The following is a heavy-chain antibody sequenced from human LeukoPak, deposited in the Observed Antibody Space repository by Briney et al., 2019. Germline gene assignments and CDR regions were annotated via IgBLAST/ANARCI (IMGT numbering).Heavy chain of an antibody. CDR3: ARDGKGTDFDY. Sequence: GGSLRLSCAASGFTFSSYAMSWVRQAPGKGLEWVSAISGSGGSTYYADSVKGRFTISRDNSKNSLYLQMNSLRAEDTAVYYCARDGKGTDFDYWGQGTLVTVSS. CDR2: ISGSGGST. CDR1: GFTFSSYA. V-gene: IGHV3-23*01. J-gene: IGHJ4*02.